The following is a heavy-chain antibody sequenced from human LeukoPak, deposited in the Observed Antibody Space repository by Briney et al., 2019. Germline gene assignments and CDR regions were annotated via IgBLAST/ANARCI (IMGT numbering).Heavy chain of an antibody. CDR1: GFTFRSYA. Sequence: GGSLRLSCAASGFTFRSYAMSWVRPAPGKGLEWVSAISGSGGSTYYADSVKGRFTISRDNSKNTLYLQMNSLRAEDTAVYYCAKDRDGYKSGDFDYWGQGTLVSVCS. V-gene: IGHV3-23*01. D-gene: IGHD5-24*01. CDR3: AKDRDGYKSGDFDY. CDR2: ISGSGGST. J-gene: IGHJ4*02.